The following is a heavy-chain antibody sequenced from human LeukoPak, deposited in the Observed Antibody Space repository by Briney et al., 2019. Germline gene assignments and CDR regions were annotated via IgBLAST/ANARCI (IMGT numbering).Heavy chain of an antibody. V-gene: IGHV1-18*01. D-gene: IGHD5-18*01. J-gene: IGHJ4*02. CDR1: GYTFTSYG. CDR3: ARNQVDTAMALIDY. CDR2: ISAYNGNT. Sequence: GASVKVSCKACGYTFTSYGISWVRQAPGQGLEWMGWISAYNGNTNYAQKLQGRATMTTDTSTSTAYMELRSLRSDDTAVYYCARNQVDTAMALIDYWGQGTLVTVS.